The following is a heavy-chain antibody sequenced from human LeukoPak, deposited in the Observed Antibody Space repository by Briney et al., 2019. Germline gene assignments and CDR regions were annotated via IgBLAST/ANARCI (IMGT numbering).Heavy chain of an antibody. J-gene: IGHJ4*02. Sequence: SGPALLQLTRTLTLNYSFSGFSLSTSGRRVGWIRQPPEKAREWLPLIDWDDDKFYSTSLKTRLTISKDNSKNQVVLTMTKMDPVDTATYYCARIRRDGYSLDYWGQGTLVTVSS. CDR2: IDWDDDK. V-gene: IGHV2-70*04. CDR1: GFSLSTSGRR. CDR3: ARIRRDGYSLDY. D-gene: IGHD5-24*01.